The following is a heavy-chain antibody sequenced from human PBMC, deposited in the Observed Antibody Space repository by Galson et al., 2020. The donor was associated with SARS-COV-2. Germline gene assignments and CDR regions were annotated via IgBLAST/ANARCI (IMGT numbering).Heavy chain of an antibody. CDR1: GTSISSGSYS. CDR2: ISHSGGT. D-gene: IGHD4-17*01. Sequence: SETLSLTCAVSGTSISSGSYSWNWIRQPPGKGLEWIVDISHSGGTYYNPSLKSRVTISGDRSKNQFSLRLSSVTAADTAVYYCARLHYGEYAPEAFDIWGPGTRVTVAS. V-gene: IGHV4-30-2*01. J-gene: IGHJ3*02. CDR3: ARLHYGEYAPEAFDI.